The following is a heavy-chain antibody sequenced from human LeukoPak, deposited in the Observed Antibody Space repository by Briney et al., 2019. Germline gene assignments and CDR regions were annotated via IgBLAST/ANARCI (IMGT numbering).Heavy chain of an antibody. V-gene: IGHV3-30*18. CDR1: GFTFSSYG. J-gene: IGHJ4*02. Sequence: PGGSLRLSCAASGFTFSSYGMHWVRQAPGKGLEWAAVISYDGSNKYYADSVKGRFTISRDNSKNTLYLQMNSLRAEDTAVYYCAKERITMVRGVIRSDIFDYWGQGTLVTVSS. CDR2: ISYDGSNK. D-gene: IGHD3-10*01. CDR3: AKERITMVRGVIRSDIFDY.